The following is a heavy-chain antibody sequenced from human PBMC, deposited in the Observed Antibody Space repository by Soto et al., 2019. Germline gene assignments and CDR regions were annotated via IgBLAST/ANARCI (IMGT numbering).Heavy chain of an antibody. D-gene: IGHD1-26*01. CDR3: ARSSGTSYIWFDP. CDR1: GYSFTSYG. CDR2: ISAYNGNT. Sequence: ASVKVSCQAAGYSFTSYGISWVRQAPGQGLEWMGWISAYNGNTNYAQKLQGRVTMTTDTSTSTAYMEVRSLRSDDTAVYYCARSSGTSYIWFDPWGQGTLVTVSS. J-gene: IGHJ5*02. V-gene: IGHV1-18*01.